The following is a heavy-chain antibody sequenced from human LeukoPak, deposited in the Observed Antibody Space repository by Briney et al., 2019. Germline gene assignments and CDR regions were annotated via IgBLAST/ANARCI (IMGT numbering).Heavy chain of an antibody. J-gene: IGHJ6*03. D-gene: IGHD6-19*01. CDR3: AREKQWLVGGDYYYYYYMDV. CDR1: GFTVSSNY. V-gene: IGHV3-53*01. Sequence: GGSLRLSCAASGFTVSSNYMSWVRQARGKGLEWVSVIYSGGSTYYADSVKGRFTISRDNSKNTLYLQLNSLRAEDTAVYYCAREKQWLVGGDYYYYYYMDVWGKGTTVTIS. CDR2: IYSGGST.